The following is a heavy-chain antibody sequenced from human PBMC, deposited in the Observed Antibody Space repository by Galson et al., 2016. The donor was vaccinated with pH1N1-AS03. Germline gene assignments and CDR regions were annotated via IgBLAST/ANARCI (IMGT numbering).Heavy chain of an antibody. D-gene: IGHD3-16*01. J-gene: IGHJ6*02. V-gene: IGHV3-48*01. CDR2: ISSSRRTI. CDR3: ARDALGGEYGMDV. Sequence: SLRLSCAASGFTFSSYSMNWVRQAPGKGLEWVSYISSSRRTIYYADSVKGRFTISTDNAKNSLYLQMSSLRAEDTAVYYRARDALGGEYGMDVWGQGTTVTVSS. CDR1: GFTFSSYS.